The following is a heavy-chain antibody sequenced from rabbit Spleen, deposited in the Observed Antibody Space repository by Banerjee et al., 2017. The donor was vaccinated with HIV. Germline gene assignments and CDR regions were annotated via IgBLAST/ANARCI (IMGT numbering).Heavy chain of an antibody. CDR1: GIDFSSYY. V-gene: IGHV1S40*01. Sequence: QSLEESGGDLVKPGASLTLTCIASGIDFSSYYMNWVRQAPGKGLEWIACINSKSGENVYATWAKGRFTISKTSSTTVTLQMTSLTAADTATYFCARDLANVIGWNFGLWGPGTLVTVS. CDR2: INSKSGEN. J-gene: IGHJ4*01. D-gene: IGHD1-1*01. CDR3: ARDLANVIGWNFGL.